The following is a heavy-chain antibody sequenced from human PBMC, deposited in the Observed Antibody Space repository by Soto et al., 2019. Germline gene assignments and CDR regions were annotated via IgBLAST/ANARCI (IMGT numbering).Heavy chain of an antibody. CDR2: IIPIFGTA. CDR1: GGTFSSYA. D-gene: IGHD3-10*01. J-gene: IGHJ4*02. V-gene: IGHV1-69*13. Sequence: SVKVSCKASGGTFSSYAISWVRQSPGQGLEWMGGIIPIFGTANYAQKFQGRVTITADESTSTAYMELSSLRSEDTAVYYCARERITMVRGVISHYYFDYWGQGTLVTVSS. CDR3: ARERITMVRGVISHYYFDY.